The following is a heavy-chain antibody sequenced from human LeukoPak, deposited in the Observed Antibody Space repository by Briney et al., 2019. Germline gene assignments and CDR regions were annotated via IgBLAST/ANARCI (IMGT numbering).Heavy chain of an antibody. J-gene: IGHJ4*02. CDR2: IYSGGST. V-gene: IGHV3-66*02. D-gene: IGHD6-13*01. CDR3: ASGRWDSSSWYDKSYYFDY. CDR1: GFTVSSNY. Sequence: GGSLRLSCAASGFTVSSNYMSWVRQAPGKGLEWVSVIYSGGSTYYADSVMGRFTISRDNSKNTLYLQMNSLRAEDTAVYYCASGRWDSSSWYDKSYYFDYWGQGTLVTVSS.